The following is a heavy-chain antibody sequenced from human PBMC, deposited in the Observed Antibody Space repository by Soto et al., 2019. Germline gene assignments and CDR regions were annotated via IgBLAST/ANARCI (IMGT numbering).Heavy chain of an antibody. CDR2: MNPNSGNT. D-gene: IGHD3-10*01. J-gene: IGHJ3*02. Sequence: ASVKVSCKASGYTFTSYDINWVRQATGQGLEWMGWMNPNSGNTGYAQKNQGRVTMTRNTSISTAYMELSSLRPEDTAVYYCARIYYGSGSYYPIDAFDIWGQGTMVTVSS. CDR3: ARIYYGSGSYYPIDAFDI. CDR1: GYTFTSYD. V-gene: IGHV1-8*01.